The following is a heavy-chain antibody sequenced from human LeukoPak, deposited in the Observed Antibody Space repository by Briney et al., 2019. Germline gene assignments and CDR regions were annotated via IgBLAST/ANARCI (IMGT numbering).Heavy chain of an antibody. Sequence: GGSLRLSCAAPGFTFDDYAMHWVRQASGKGLELVSLISGDGGSTYYADSVKGRFTISRDNSKNSLYLQMNSLRTEDTALYYCAQGDGYNPYFDYWGQGTLVTVSS. CDR2: ISGDGGST. J-gene: IGHJ4*02. CDR3: AQGDGYNPYFDY. D-gene: IGHD5-24*01. V-gene: IGHV3-43*02. CDR1: GFTFDDYA.